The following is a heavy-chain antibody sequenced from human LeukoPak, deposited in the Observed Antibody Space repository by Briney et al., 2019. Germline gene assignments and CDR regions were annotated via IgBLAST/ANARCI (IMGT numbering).Heavy chain of an antibody. CDR1: GFTVSDNY. CDR2: IYSGGNT. Sequence: GGSLRLSCAASGFTVSDNYMNWVRQAPGKGPEWVSIIYSGGNTYYADSVKGRFTISGDNSKNTLYLQMNSLRAEDTAVYYCAREGKYCTSTSCYGAFDMWGQGTMVTVSS. CDR3: AREGKYCTSTSCYGAFDM. D-gene: IGHD2-2*01. V-gene: IGHV3-53*01. J-gene: IGHJ3*02.